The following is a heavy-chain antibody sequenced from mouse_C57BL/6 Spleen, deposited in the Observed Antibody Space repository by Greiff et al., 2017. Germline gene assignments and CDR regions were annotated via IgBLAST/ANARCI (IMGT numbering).Heavy chain of an antibody. V-gene: IGHV1-20*01. CDR3: ARVYYSNQYYCDY. D-gene: IGHD2-5*01. CDR1: GYSFTGYF. CDR2: INSYNGDT. Sequence: VQLQQSGPALVQPGDSVKISCKASGYSFTGYFMNWVMQSHGKSLEWIGRINSYNGDTFYNQKLKGMVTLTVDKSSSTAHMELRNLTSEESAVYYSARVYYSNQYYCDYWGQGTTLAVST. J-gene: IGHJ2*01.